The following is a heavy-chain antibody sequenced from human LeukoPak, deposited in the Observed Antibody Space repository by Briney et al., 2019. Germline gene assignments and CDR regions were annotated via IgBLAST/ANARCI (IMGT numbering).Heavy chain of an antibody. CDR1: GGSISRYY. D-gene: IGHD3-22*01. CDR2: IYYSGST. V-gene: IGHV4-59*01. J-gene: IGHJ3*02. CDR3: ARSFRHYDMGAFDI. Sequence: SETLSLTCTVSGGSISRYYWSWIRQPPGKGLEWIGYIYYSGSTNYNPSLKSRVTISVDTSKNQFSLKLSSVTAADTAVYYCARSFRHYDMGAFDIWGQGTMVTVSS.